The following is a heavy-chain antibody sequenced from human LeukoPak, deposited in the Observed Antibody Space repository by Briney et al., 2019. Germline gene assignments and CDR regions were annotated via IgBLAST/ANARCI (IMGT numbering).Heavy chain of an antibody. CDR2: ISSSSSTI. V-gene: IGHV3-48*04. CDR1: GFTFSSYS. J-gene: IGHJ4*02. CDR3: AREIAVAGTVPLDY. D-gene: IGHD6-19*01. Sequence: GGSLRLSCAASGFTFSSYSMNWVRQAPGKGLEWVSYISSSSSTIYYADSVKGRFTISRDNAKNSLYLQMNSLRAEDTAVYYCAREIAVAGTVPLDYWGQGTLVTVSS.